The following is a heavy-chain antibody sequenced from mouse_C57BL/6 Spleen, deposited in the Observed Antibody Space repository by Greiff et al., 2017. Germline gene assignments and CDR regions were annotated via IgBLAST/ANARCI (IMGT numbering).Heavy chain of an antibody. CDR1: GFTFSDYG. J-gene: IGHJ3*01. Sequence: EVQRVESGGGLVKPGGSLKLSCAASGFTFSDYGMHWVRQAPEKGLEWVAYISSGSSTIYYADTVKGRFTISRDNAKNTLFLQMTSLRSEDTAMYYCARMNYDVFAYWGQGTLVTVSA. V-gene: IGHV5-17*01. D-gene: IGHD2-4*01. CDR2: ISSGSSTI. CDR3: ARMNYDVFAY.